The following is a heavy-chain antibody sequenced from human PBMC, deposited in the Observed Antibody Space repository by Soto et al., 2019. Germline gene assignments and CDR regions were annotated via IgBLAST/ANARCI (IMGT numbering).Heavy chain of an antibody. V-gene: IGHV3-23*01. CDR2: ISGSGGST. CDR3: AKGPWGYYGMDV. J-gene: IGHJ6*02. D-gene: IGHD3-16*01. CDR1: GFTFSSYA. Sequence: GGSLRLSCAASGFTFSSYAMSWVRQAPGKGLEWVSAISGSGGSTYYADSVKSRFTISRDNSKNTLYLQMNSLRAEDTAVYYCAKGPWGYYGMDVWGQGTTVTVSS.